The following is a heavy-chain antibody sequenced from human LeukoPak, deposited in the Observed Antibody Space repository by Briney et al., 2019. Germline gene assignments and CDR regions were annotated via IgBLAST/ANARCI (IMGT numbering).Heavy chain of an antibody. Sequence: SETLSLTCAVYGGSFSGYYWSWIRQPAGEWLEWIGEINHSGSTNYNPSHTSQVTISVDTSKNKFSLKLSSVTAAATAVYYCARGSGQLNYSCYYYMSVWGKGTTVTVSS. D-gene: IGHD2-2*01. CDR3: ARGSGQLNYSCYYYMSV. CDR2: INHSGST. V-gene: IGHV4-34*01. J-gene: IGHJ6*03. CDR1: GGSFSGYY.